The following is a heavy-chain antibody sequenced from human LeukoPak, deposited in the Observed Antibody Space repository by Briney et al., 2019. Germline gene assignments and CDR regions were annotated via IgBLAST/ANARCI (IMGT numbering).Heavy chain of an antibody. J-gene: IGHJ5*02. V-gene: IGHV4-34*01. Sequence: SETLSLTCAVYGGSFSGYYWSWIRQPPGKGLEWIGEINHSGSTNYNPSLKSRVTISVDTSKNQFSLKLSSVTAADTAVYYCARGLTRTYYYGSGSYDWFDPWGQGTLVTVSS. CDR3: ARGLTRTYYYGSGSYDWFDP. CDR1: GGSFSGYY. CDR2: INHSGST. D-gene: IGHD3-10*01.